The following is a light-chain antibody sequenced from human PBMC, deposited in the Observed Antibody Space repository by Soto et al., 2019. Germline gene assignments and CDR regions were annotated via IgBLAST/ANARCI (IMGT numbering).Light chain of an antibody. CDR2: AAS. CDR1: QSISSY. Sequence: DIQMTQSPSSLSASIGDRVTITCRASQSISSYLNWFQQKPGEAPKLLIQAASSLQSGVPSRFSGSGSGTDFTLIINSLQPEDFAVYYCQQSYSAPVTFGQGTKL. J-gene: IGKJ2*01. CDR3: QQSYSAPVT. V-gene: IGKV1-39*01.